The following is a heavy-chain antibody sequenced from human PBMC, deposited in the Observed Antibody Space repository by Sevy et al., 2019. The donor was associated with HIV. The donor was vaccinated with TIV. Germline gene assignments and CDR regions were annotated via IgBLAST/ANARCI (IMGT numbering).Heavy chain of an antibody. D-gene: IGHD6-6*01. CDR1: GFPFTTYG. Sequence: GSLRLSCAASGFPFTTYGMHWVRQAPGKGLEWVAIISYDGSNKYYADSVKGRFTISRDNSNNTLCLQMNSLRAEDTAVYYCAKGTPIATPPGYFDFWGQGALVTVSS. CDR3: AKGTPIATPPGYFDF. J-gene: IGHJ4*02. V-gene: IGHV3-30*18. CDR2: ISYDGSNK.